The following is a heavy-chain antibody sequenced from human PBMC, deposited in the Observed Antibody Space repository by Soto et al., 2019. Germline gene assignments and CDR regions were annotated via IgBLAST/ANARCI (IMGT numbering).Heavy chain of an antibody. J-gene: IGHJ4*02. V-gene: IGHV3-74*01. CDR2: INGDGSST. CDR1: GFTFSSFW. CDR3: TRGLSSSSL. D-gene: IGHD6-6*01. Sequence: EVQLVESGGGLVQPGGSLRLSCAGSGFTFSSFWLHWVRQAPGKGLVWVSRINGDGSSTAYADSVKGRFTISRDNAKNALYLQMNSLRVEDTAVYYCTRGLSSSSLWGQGTLVTVSS.